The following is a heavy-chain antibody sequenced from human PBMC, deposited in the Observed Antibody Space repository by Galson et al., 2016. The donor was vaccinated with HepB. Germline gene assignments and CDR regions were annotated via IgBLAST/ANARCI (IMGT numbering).Heavy chain of an antibody. CDR2: FYYSGST. D-gene: IGHD6-13*01. Sequence: SETLSLTCTVSGYSISSITYYWGWIRQPPKKGLEWIGSFYYSGSTYYNPSLKSRVSISVDTSRNRFSLKLTSVTAADTAVYYCARRTAAGTSGFDYGGQGTLVTVSS. CDR3: ARRTAAGTSGFDY. V-gene: IGHV4-39*01. J-gene: IGHJ4*02. CDR1: GYSISSITYY.